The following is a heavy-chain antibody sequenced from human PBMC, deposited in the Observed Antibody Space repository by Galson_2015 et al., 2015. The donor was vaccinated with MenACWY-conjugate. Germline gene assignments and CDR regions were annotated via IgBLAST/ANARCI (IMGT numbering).Heavy chain of an antibody. CDR1: GFTFSGSA. Sequence: SLRLSCAASGFTFSGSAMHWVRQASGKGLEWVGRIRSKANSYATAYAASVKGRFTISRDDSKNTAYLQMNSLKTEDTAVYYCTSEAPSYCGGDCDFTLGHWGQGTLVTVSS. J-gene: IGHJ4*02. V-gene: IGHV3-73*01. D-gene: IGHD2-21*02. CDR3: TSEAPSYCGGDCDFTLGH. CDR2: IRSKANSYAT.